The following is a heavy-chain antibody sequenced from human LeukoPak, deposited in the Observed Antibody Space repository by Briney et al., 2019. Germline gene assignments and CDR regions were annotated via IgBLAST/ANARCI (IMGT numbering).Heavy chain of an antibody. V-gene: IGHV4-38-2*01. CDR1: GYSISSGYF. Sequence: SETLSLTCGVSGYSISSGYFWGWIRQSPGKGLEWIGSIYHSGTTYFNPSLKSRVTISVDTSKNQFSLKLSSVTAADTAIYYCARRIYSSGWYFDYWGQGTLVTVSP. CDR2: IYHSGTT. J-gene: IGHJ4*02. CDR3: ARRIYSSGWYFDY. D-gene: IGHD6-19*01.